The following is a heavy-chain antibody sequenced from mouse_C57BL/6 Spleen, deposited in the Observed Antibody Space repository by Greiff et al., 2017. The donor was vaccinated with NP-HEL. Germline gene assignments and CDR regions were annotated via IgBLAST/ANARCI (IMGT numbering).Heavy chain of an antibody. J-gene: IGHJ2*01. CDR2: IHPNSGST. CDR3: APYYYGSSEDY. Sequence: VKLMESGAELVKPGASVKLSCKASGYTFTSYWMHWVKQRPGQGLEWIGMIHPNSGSTNYNEKFKSKATLTVDKSSSTAYMQLSSLTSEDSAVYYCAPYYYGSSEDYWGQGTTLTVSS. CDR1: GYTFTSYW. D-gene: IGHD1-1*01. V-gene: IGHV1-64*01.